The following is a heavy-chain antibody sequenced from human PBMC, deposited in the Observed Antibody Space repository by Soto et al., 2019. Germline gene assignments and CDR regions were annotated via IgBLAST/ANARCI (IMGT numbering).Heavy chain of an antibody. J-gene: IGHJ6*02. CDR2: IYSSENT. CDR3: ARLNGYCISTNCHGYYGMDV. D-gene: IGHD2-2*03. V-gene: IGHV4-39*01. CDR1: GVSVSSSSYS. Sequence: SETLSLTCTVSGVSVSSSSYSWGWIRQSPGKGLEWIGTIYSSENTYYNPSLLSRVTISVDTSKNEFSLRLGSVTAADTAVYYCARLNGYCISTNCHGYYGMDVWGQGTTVTVSS.